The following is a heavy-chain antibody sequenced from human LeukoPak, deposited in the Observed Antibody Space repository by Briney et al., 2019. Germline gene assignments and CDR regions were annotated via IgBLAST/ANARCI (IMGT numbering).Heavy chain of an antibody. Sequence: GESLKISCKGSGYSFTYYWIGWVRQMPGKGLEWMGLIYPGDSDTKYSPSFQDQVTISADRSINTAYLQWSSLKASDTAMFYCARQRYGMDTTRDAFDIWGQGTMVTVSS. CDR3: ARQRYGMDTTRDAFDI. CDR2: IYPGDSDT. D-gene: IGHD1-1*01. J-gene: IGHJ3*02. CDR1: GYSFTYYW. V-gene: IGHV5-51*01.